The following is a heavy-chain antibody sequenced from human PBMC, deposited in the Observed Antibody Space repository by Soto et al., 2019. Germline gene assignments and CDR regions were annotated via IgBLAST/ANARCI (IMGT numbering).Heavy chain of an antibody. V-gene: IGHV1-8*01. CDR3: ARGEVLGTITIGIDY. Sequence: ASVKVSCKAFGYTFTSYDISWVRQATGQGLEWMGWMNPDSGDTGFAQRFQGRVTLTRNTSIRTAYMELSSLRSEDTAVYYCARGEVLGTITIGIDYRGQGTLGTVSS. J-gene: IGHJ4*02. CDR2: MNPDSGDT. CDR1: GYTFTSYD. D-gene: IGHD5-12*01.